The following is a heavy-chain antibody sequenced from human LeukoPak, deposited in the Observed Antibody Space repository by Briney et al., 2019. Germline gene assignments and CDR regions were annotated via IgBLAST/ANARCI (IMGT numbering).Heavy chain of an antibody. CDR1: GFTFSDYY. CDR2: ITNSYSGSVI. D-gene: IGHD1-14*01. Sequence: GGSLRLSCAASGFTFSDYYIGWIRQAPGKGLEYVSYITNSYSGSVIYYADSVKGRFTVSRDNAKNSLYLQMNSLKTEDTAVYYCTTGPDNSFDYWGQGTLVTVSS. V-gene: IGHV3-11*01. J-gene: IGHJ4*02. CDR3: TTGPDNSFDY.